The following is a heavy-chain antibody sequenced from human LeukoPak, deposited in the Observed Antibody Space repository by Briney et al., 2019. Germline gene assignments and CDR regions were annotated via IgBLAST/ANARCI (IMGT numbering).Heavy chain of an antibody. CDR2: ISGSGGST. D-gene: IGHD6-13*01. CDR1: GFTFSSYA. CDR3: AKGAAAGNYYYYGMDV. V-gene: IGHV3-23*01. Sequence: GGSLRLSCAASGFTFSSYAMSWVRQAPGKGLEWVSAISGSGGSTYYADSVKGRFTISRDNSKNTLYLQMNSPRAEDTAVYYCAKGAAAGNYYYYGMDVWGQGTTVTVSS. J-gene: IGHJ6*02.